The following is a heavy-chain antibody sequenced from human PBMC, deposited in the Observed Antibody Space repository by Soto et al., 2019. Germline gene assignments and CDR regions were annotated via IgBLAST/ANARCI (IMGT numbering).Heavy chain of an antibody. V-gene: IGHV1-69*13. CDR2: IIPIFGTA. J-gene: IGHJ6*02. D-gene: IGHD3-3*01. Sequence: SVKVSCKASGGTFSSYAISWVRQAPGQGLEWMGGIIPIFGTANYAQKFQGRVTITADESTGTAYMELSSLRSEDTAVYYCARDTIFGVVDPHYYYYGMDVWGQGTTVTVSS. CDR3: ARDTIFGVVDPHYYYYGMDV. CDR1: GGTFSSYA.